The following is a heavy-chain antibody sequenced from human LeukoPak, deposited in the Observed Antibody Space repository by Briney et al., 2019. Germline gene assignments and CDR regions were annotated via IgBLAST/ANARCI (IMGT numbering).Heavy chain of an antibody. CDR2: IIPIYGTT. V-gene: IGHV1-69*13. Sequence: ASVKVSCKASGYTLNSHGISWVRQAPGQGLEWMGGIIPIYGTTNYAQKFQGRVTITVDESTSTAYMELSSLRSDDTAVYFCARDLKLYSSSSNYFDYWGQGTLVTVSS. D-gene: IGHD6-6*01. CDR3: ARDLKLYSSSSNYFDY. J-gene: IGHJ4*02. CDR1: GYTLNSHG.